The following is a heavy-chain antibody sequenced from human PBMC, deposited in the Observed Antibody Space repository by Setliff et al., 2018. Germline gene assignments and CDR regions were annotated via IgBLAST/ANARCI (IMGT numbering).Heavy chain of an antibody. CDR1: GDSIRSSRYY. V-gene: IGHV4-39*07. CDR3: ARDPSSVAARPGY. J-gene: IGHJ4*02. Sequence: SETLSLTCTVSGDSIRSSRYYWGWIRQPPGKGLEWIGSIYSSGNTYYNPSLKRRVTISVDTTKNQFSLQLNSVTAADTAVYYCARDPSSVAARPGYWGQGTLITVSS. CDR2: IYSSGNT. D-gene: IGHD6-6*01.